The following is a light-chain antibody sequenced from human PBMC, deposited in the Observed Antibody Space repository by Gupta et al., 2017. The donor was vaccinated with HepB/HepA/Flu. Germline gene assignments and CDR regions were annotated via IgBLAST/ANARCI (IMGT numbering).Light chain of an antibody. Sequence: DIQMTQSPSSLSASVGDRVIITCRASQSISKYLNWYQQKPGKAPKLLIYVASSWQSGVPSRFSGSGSGKDVTITISSRQQEDFATYYCQQSNSYLSLTFGGGTKVEIK. CDR3: QQSNSYLSLT. J-gene: IGKJ4*01. CDR1: QSISKY. V-gene: IGKV1-39*01. CDR2: VAS.